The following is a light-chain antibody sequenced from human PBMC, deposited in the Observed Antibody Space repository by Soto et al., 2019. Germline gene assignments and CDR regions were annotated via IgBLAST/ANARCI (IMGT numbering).Light chain of an antibody. CDR3: QKYDSAPT. J-gene: IGKJ1*01. CDR2: KAS. CDR1: QTISSW. Sequence: DIQMTQSPSTLSGSVGDRVTITCRASQTISSWLAWYQQKPGKAPKLLIYKASTLKSGVPSRFSGSVSGTDFTLTISSLQPEDVATYYCQKYDSAPTFGQGTKVDIK. V-gene: IGKV1-5*03.